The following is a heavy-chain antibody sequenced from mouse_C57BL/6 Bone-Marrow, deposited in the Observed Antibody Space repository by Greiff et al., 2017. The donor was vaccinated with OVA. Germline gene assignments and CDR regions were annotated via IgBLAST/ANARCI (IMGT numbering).Heavy chain of an antibody. CDR1: GYTFTSYW. V-gene: IGHV1-61*01. D-gene: IGHD2-1*01. CDR3: ARESYGNYEAMDY. J-gene: IGHJ4*01. Sequence: VQLQQPGAELVRPGSSVKLSCKASGYTFTSYWMDWVKQRPGQGLEWIGNIYPSASETHYNQKFKDKATLTVDKSSSTAYMQLSSLTSEDSAVYYCARESYGNYEAMDYWGQGTSVTVSS. CDR2: IYPSASET.